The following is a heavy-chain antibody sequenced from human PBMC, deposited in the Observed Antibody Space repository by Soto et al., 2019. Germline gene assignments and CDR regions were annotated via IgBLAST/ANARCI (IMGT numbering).Heavy chain of an antibody. Sequence: QVQLQESGPGLVKPSETLSLTCTVPGGSFKSGSYSWSWIRQPPGKGLEWIGYVYHTGRTSYNPSLKSRVSISMDTSKNQFSLNLDSVTAADTAVYFCARDFAYFDSWGQGTLVTVSS. D-gene: IGHD3-3*01. CDR3: ARDFAYFDS. CDR1: GGSFKSGSYS. CDR2: VYHTGRT. V-gene: IGHV4-61*01. J-gene: IGHJ4*02.